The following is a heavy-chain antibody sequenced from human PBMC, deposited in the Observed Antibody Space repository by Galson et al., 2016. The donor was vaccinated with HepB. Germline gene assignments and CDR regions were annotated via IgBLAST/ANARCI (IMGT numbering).Heavy chain of an antibody. CDR2: IYYSGST. CDR1: GGAISSDGDY. J-gene: IGHJ5*02. CDR3: ARSGEPS. V-gene: IGHV4-31*03. D-gene: IGHD4-17*01. Sequence: TLSLTCTVSGGAISSDGDYWSWIRHHPGKGLEWIGYIYYSGSTYYTPFLKSRVTISVDTSKNQFSLRLSSVTAADTAVYYCARSGEPSWGQGTLVTVSS.